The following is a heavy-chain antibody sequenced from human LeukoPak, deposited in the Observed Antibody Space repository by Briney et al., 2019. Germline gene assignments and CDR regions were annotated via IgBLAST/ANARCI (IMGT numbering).Heavy chain of an antibody. V-gene: IGHV1-2*02. Sequence: ASVKVSCKASGYTFTGYYMHWVRQAPGQGLGWMGWINPNSGGTNYAQKFQGRVTMTRDTSISTAYMELSRLRSDDTAVYYCAREGRPAAAEPGEDNWFDPWGQGTLVTVSS. CDR1: GYTFTGYY. J-gene: IGHJ5*02. D-gene: IGHD6-13*01. CDR3: AREGRPAAAEPGEDNWFDP. CDR2: INPNSGGT.